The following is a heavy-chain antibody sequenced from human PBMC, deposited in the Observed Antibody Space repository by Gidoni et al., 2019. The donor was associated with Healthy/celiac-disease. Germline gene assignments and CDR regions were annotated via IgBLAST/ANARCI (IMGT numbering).Heavy chain of an antibody. CDR1: GFTFSRYW. J-gene: IGHJ6*02. CDR2: IKQDGSEK. V-gene: IGHV3-7*03. D-gene: IGHD4-4*01. Sequence: VQLVESGGGLVQPGGSLSLSCSASGFTFSRYWMRWVRQAPGKGLEGVANIKQDGSEKYYVDSVKGRFTISRDNAKNSLYLQMNSRRAEDTAVYYCARDRPTTPALYGMDVWGQGTTVTVSS. CDR3: ARDRPTTPALYGMDV.